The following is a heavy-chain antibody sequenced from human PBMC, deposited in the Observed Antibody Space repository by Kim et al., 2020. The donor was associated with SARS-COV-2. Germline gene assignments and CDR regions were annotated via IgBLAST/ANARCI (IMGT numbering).Heavy chain of an antibody. Sequence: GGSLRLSCAASGFTFSSYGMHWVRQAPGKGLEWVAVISYDGSNKYYADSVKGRFTISRDNSKNTLYLQMNSLRAEETAVYYCAKDRISSGWYYSGYFDYWGQGTLVTVSS. J-gene: IGHJ4*02. D-gene: IGHD6-19*01. CDR3: AKDRISSGWYYSGYFDY. CDR2: ISYDGSNK. CDR1: GFTFSSYG. V-gene: IGHV3-30*18.